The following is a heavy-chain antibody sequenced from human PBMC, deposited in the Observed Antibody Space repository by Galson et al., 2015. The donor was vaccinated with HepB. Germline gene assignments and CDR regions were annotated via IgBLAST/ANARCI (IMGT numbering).Heavy chain of an antibody. D-gene: IGHD3-22*01. V-gene: IGHV3-23*01. CDR3: AKNPYYASNGYYSFDY. J-gene: IGHJ4*02. CDR1: GFRFNNYA. CDR2: MSGSGGST. Sequence: SLRLSCAASGFRFNNYAMSWVRRAPGKGLEWVSGMSGSGGSTYYVDSVKGRFTSSRDNSKNTLWLQMNSLRVEDTAVYYCAKNPYYASNGYYSFDYWGRGTLVTVSS.